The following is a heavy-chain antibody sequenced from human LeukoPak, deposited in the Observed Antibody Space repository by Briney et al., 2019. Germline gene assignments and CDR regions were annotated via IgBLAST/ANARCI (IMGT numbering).Heavy chain of an antibody. J-gene: IGHJ4*02. Sequence: PSETLSLTCTVSGGSISSSSYYWGWIRQPPGKGLEWIGSIYYRGSTYYNPSLKSRVTISVDTSNNQFSLKLSSVTAADTAVYYCARRETRMSSGSYYVEDYFDYWGQGTLVTVSS. V-gene: IGHV4-39*01. CDR1: GGSISSSSYY. D-gene: IGHD1-26*01. CDR3: ARRETRMSSGSYYVEDYFDY. CDR2: IYYRGST.